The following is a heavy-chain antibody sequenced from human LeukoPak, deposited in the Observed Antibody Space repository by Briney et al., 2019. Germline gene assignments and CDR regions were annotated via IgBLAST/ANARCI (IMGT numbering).Heavy chain of an antibody. V-gene: IGHV3-53*01. CDR3: ASAALRYFDWLYY. CDR1: GFTVSSNY. Sequence: PGGSLRLSCAASGFTVSSNYMSWVRQAPGEGLEWVSVIYSGGSTYYADSVKGRFTISRDNSKNTLYLQMNSLRAEDTAVYYCASAALRYFDWLYYWGQGTLVTVSS. J-gene: IGHJ4*02. D-gene: IGHD3-9*01. CDR2: IYSGGST.